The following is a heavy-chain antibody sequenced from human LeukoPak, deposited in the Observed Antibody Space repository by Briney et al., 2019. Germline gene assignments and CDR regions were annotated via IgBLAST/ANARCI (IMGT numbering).Heavy chain of an antibody. CDR2: INPNSGGT. Sequence: DSVKVSCKASGYTFTGYYMHWVRQAPGQGLEWMGWINPNSGGTNYAQKFQGRVTMTRDTSISTAYMELSRLRSDDTAVYYCARGCSSTSCYTRNWFDPWGQGTLVTVSS. CDR3: ARGCSSTSCYTRNWFDP. D-gene: IGHD2-2*02. V-gene: IGHV1-2*02. CDR1: GYTFTGYY. J-gene: IGHJ5*02.